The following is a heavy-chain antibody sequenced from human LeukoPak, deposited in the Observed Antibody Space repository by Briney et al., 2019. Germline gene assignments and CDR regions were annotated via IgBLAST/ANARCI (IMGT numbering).Heavy chain of an antibody. D-gene: IGHD6-6*01. J-gene: IGHJ3*01. CDR3: GCSSSYGKFDF. CDR2: IHYSGNT. V-gene: IGHV4-59*01. CDR1: GGSISSYY. Sequence: SETLSLTCTVSGGSISSYYWSWIRQPPGKGLEWMGYIHYSGNTNYNPSLKSRVSISVDTSKIQFSLKLSSVTAADTAVYYCGCSSSYGKFDFWGQGTMVTVSS.